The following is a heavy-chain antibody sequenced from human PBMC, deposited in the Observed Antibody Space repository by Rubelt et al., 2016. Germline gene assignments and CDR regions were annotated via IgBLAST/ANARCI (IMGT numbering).Heavy chain of an antibody. V-gene: IGHV1-18*01. CDR2: ISAYNGNT. CDR3: ARDLPPFRRYNWNFPLDY. Sequence: QVQLVQSGAEVKKPGASVKVSCKASGYTFTSYGISWVRQAPGQGLEWMGWISAYNGNTNYAQKSRGRVTMTTDTSTGTAYMELRSLRSDDTAVYYCARDLPPFRRYNWNFPLDYWGQGTLVTVSS. J-gene: IGHJ4*02. D-gene: IGHD1-7*01. CDR1: GYTFTSYG.